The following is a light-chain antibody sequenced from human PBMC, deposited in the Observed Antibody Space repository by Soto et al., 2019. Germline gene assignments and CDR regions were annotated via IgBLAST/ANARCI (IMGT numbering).Light chain of an antibody. CDR3: QQYNNWPRAT. V-gene: IGKV3-15*01. CDR2: RTS. Sequence: EIVMTQSPATLSVSPGERATLSCRASQSISSNLAWYQQKPGQAPRLLMFRTSSRATGFPARFSGSGSGTEFKLTISSLQSEDFGVYYCQQYNNWPRATFGGGTKVEIK. J-gene: IGKJ4*01. CDR1: QSISSN.